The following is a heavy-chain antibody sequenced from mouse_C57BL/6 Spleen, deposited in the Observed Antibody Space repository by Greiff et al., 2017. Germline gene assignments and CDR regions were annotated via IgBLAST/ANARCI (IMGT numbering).Heavy chain of an antibody. J-gene: IGHJ2*01. CDR2: INPNNGGT. CDR1: GYTFTDYN. CDR3: ARSDCDTAFDY. V-gene: IGHV1-18*01. D-gene: IGHD3-1*01. Sequence: VQLQQSGPGLVKPRASVKIPCKASGYTFTDYNMDWVQQSPGKSLEWIGDINPNNGGTINNQKFNGKATLTGDKSARTAYMELHSLTSEDTAVYYCARSDCDTAFDYWGQGTTLTVSS.